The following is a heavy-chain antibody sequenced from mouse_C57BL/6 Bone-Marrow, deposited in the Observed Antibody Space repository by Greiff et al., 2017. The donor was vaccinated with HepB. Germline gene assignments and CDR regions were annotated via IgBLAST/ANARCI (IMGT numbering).Heavy chain of an antibody. V-gene: IGHV5-15*01. CDR1: GFTFSDYG. CDR2: ISTLAYSI. CDR3: ARHYYRYFDV. Sequence: EVQRVESGGGLVQPGGSLKLSCAASGFTFSDYGMAWVRQAPRKGPEWVAFISTLAYSIYYAATVTGRFPISRENAKHTLYLEMSSLSSEDPAMYYCARHYYRYFDVWGTGTTVTVSS. J-gene: IGHJ1*03.